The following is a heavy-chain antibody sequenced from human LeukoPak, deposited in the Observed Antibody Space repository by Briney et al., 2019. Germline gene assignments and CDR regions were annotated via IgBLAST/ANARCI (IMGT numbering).Heavy chain of an antibody. CDR1: GGTFSSYA. J-gene: IGHJ3*02. CDR3: ARDLGSSGWYDEEDAFDI. D-gene: IGHD6-19*01. V-gene: IGHV7-4-1*02. CDR2: INTNTGNP. Sequence: ASVKVSCKASGGTFSSYAISWVRQAPGQGLEWMGWINTNTGNPTYAQGFTGRFVFSLDTSVSTAYLQISSLKAEDTAVYYCARDLGSSGWYDEEDAFDIWGQGTMVTVSS.